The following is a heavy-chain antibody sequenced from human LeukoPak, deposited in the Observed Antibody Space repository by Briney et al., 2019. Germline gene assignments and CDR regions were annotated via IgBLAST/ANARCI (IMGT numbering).Heavy chain of an antibody. Sequence: RPSETLSLTCTVSGGSISDYYWNWLRQPPGKGLEWVAYVHYSGTTKYNPSLQSRVTTAVDMSKKEVSLRLDSVTAADTAVYYCAGDMRGSAKVWFDSWGQGVQVIVSS. CDR1: GGSISDYY. V-gene: IGHV4-59*12. CDR3: AGDMRGSAKVWFDS. CDR2: VHYSGTT. J-gene: IGHJ5*01. D-gene: IGHD3-10*01.